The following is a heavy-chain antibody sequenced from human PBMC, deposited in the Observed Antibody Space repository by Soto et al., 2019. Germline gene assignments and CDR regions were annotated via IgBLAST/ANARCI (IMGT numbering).Heavy chain of an antibody. V-gene: IGHV3-23*01. D-gene: IGHD3-10*01. CDR2: ISGGGDTT. CDR1: GFTFNNYA. Sequence: EVQLLESGGGLVQPGGSLRLSCAASGFTFNNYAMTWVRQAPGKGLEWVSAISGGGDTTSYADSVKGRFTVSRDGSKNTLYLQMSSLRAEDTARYYCAKGRGGSGSLTPRVDFWGQETLVTVSS. CDR3: AKGRGGSGSLTPRVDF. J-gene: IGHJ4*02.